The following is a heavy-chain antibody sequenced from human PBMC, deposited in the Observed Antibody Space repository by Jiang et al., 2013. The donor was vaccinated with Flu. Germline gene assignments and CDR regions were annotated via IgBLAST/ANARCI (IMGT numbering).Heavy chain of an antibody. J-gene: IGHJ3*02. V-gene: IGHV2-70*01. D-gene: IGHD5-12*01. Sequence: KPTQTLTLTCTFSGFSLSTSGMCVSWIRQPPGKALEWLALIDWDDDKYYSTSLKTRLTISKDTSKNQVVLTMTNMDPVDTATYYCARISRGYSGYLPPDAFDIWGQGTMVTVSS. CDR1: GFSLSTSGMC. CDR3: ARISRGYSGYLPPDAFDI. CDR2: IDWDDDK.